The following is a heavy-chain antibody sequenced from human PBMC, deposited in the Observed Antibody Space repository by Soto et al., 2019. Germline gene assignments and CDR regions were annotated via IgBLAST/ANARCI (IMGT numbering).Heavy chain of an antibody. CDR3: AKATTNGGWFNPFDS. CDR2: LSGSGTST. V-gene: IGHV3-23*01. CDR1: GFSFVNYA. Sequence: HPGGSLRLSCAASGFSFVNYAMNWVRQAPGKGLEWVSGLSGSGTSTYYADSVKGRFTISRDNSRDTLFLQMNSLTADDTAVSYCAKATTNGGWFNPFDSWGQGALVTVSS. J-gene: IGHJ4*02. D-gene: IGHD6-19*01.